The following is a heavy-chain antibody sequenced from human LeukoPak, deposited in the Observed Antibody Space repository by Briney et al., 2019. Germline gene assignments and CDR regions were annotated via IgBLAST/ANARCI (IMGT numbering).Heavy chain of an antibody. CDR1: GYTFTRYY. Sequence: ASVKVSCKASGYTFTRYYMHWVRQAPGQGLEWMGWINPNSGGTNYAQKFQGRVTMTRDTSISTAYMELSRLRSDDTAVYYCAREWKTAMVIYYFDYWGQGTLVTVSS. CDR3: AREWKTAMVIYYFDY. J-gene: IGHJ4*02. D-gene: IGHD5-18*01. V-gene: IGHV1-2*02. CDR2: INPNSGGT.